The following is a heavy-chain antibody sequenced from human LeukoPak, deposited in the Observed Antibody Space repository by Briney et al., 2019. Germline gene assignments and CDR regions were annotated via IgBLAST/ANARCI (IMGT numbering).Heavy chain of an antibody. CDR1: GGTFSGYY. CDR3: AREKDFSLWDAAVDY. D-gene: IGHD3-3*01. Sequence: SETLSLTCGVYGGTFSGYYWSWIRQHPGKGLEGIGEINDSGSTNYNPSLKSRVTISVDTSKNQFSLKLSSVTAADTAVYYCAREKDFSLWDAAVDYWGQGTLVTVSS. V-gene: IGHV4-34*01. J-gene: IGHJ4*02. CDR2: INDSGST.